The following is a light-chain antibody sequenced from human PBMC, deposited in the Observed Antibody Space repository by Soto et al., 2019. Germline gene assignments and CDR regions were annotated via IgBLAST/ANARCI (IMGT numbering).Light chain of an antibody. CDR2: AAS. V-gene: IGKV1-39*01. Sequence: SRVAQAPSSRWASVGDRDTINGRASQGITSYFNWYQPKPGTAPILLIYAASSLQSGVPSRFSGSGSGTDFTLTISSLQPEDFATSYCQHTYSLPPDITFGQGTRLEI. CDR3: QHTYSLPPDIT. CDR1: QGITSY. J-gene: IGKJ5*01.